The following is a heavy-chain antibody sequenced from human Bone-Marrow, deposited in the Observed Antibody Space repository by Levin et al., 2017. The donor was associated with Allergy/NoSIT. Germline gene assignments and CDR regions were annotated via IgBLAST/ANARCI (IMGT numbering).Heavy chain of an antibody. CDR3: VREEHMDVVLATAAQSFDA. CDR2: IDPSSRFI. Sequence: GGSLRLSCATSGFDFSIYTMNWVRQAPGKGLEWVAAIDPSSRFIYYGDSVRGRFAISRNNSGNSLFLQLNSLRADDTAIYYCVREEHMDVVLATAAQSFDAWGQGTLVTVSS. V-gene: IGHV3-21*01. CDR1: GFDFSIYT. D-gene: IGHD2-2*03. J-gene: IGHJ4*02.